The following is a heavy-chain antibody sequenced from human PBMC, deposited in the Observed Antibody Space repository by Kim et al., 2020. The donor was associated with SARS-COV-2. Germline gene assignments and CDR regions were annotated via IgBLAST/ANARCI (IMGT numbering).Heavy chain of an antibody. D-gene: IGHD2-2*01. V-gene: IGHV6-1*01. CDR1: GDSVSSNSAA. CDR2: TYYRSKWSY. J-gene: IGHJ4*02. Sequence: SQTLSLTCAISGDSVSSNSAAWNWIRQSPSRGLEWLGRTYYRSKWSYDYAVSVKSRITINSDTSKNQISLQLNSVTPEDTAVYFCARDYCSSIGCYRAFDYWGQGTLVTVSS. CDR3: ARDYCSSIGCYRAFDY.